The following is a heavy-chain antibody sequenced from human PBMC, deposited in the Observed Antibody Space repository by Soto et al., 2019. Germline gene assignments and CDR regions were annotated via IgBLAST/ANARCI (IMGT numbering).Heavy chain of an antibody. D-gene: IGHD6-13*01. J-gene: IGHJ5*01. CDR2: ISSNGAYI. CDR1: GFTFRSFA. CDR3: TRDESRASSSRCWFDP. Sequence: PXGSLRLYCAASGFTFRSFAMNWVRQAPGKGLEWVSTISSNGAYIYYADALRGRFTISRDNAKNSLHLQMNSLRAEDTAVYYCTRDESRASSSRCWFDPWGPGTLVTVPS. V-gene: IGHV3-21*01.